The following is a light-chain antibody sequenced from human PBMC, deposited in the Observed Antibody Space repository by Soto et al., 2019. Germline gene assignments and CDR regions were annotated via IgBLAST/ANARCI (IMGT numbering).Light chain of an antibody. CDR2: DVS. CDR3: SSYTSSSTYV. V-gene: IGLV2-14*01. CDR1: SSDVGGYNY. Sequence: QSVLTQPASVSGSPGQSITISCTGDSSDVGGYNYVSWYQQHPGKAPKLMIYDVSNRPSGVSNRFSGSKSGNTASLTISGLQAEDAADYYCSSYTSSSTYVFGTGTKLTVL. J-gene: IGLJ1*01.